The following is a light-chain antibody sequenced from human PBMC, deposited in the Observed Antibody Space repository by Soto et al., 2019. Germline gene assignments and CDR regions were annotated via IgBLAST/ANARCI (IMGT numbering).Light chain of an antibody. CDR2: GAS. J-gene: IGKJ5*01. CDR3: QQYGSSPPIT. CDR1: QSVSSNY. V-gene: IGKV3-20*01. Sequence: IVLTQSPGTLSLSPGEGATLSCRASQSVSSNYLAWYQQKPGQAPRLLIYGASSRATGIPDRFSGSGSGTDFTLTISRLEPEDFAVYYCQQYGSSPPITFGQGTRLEI.